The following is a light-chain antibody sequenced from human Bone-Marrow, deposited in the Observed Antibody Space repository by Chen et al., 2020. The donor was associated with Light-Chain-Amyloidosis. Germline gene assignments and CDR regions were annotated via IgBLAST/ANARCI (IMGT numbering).Light chain of an antibody. CDR1: DLPRKY. CDR3: DSAGCSGSDGVI. CDR2: RDS. V-gene: IGLV3-25*03. J-gene: IGLJ2*01. Sequence: SYELTQPPSVSVSPGQTARITCSGDDLPRKYAYWYQQKPGQAPVLVIHRDSERASGISERCAGYRGGTSATLTVGGVQAEDEADYHCDSAGCSGSDGVIFGGGTKLTVL.